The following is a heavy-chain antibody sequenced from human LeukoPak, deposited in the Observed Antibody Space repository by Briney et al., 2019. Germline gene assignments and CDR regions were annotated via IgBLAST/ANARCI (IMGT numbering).Heavy chain of an antibody. D-gene: IGHD2-15*01. Sequence: ASVKVSCKASGYTFTSYAMHWVRQAPGQRLEWMGWINAGNGNTKYSQKFQGRVTITRDTSASTAYMELSSLRSEDTAVYYCARGPKVVVAALNWFDPWGQGTLVTVSS. V-gene: IGHV1-3*01. CDR2: INAGNGNT. CDR3: ARGPKVVVAALNWFDP. J-gene: IGHJ5*02. CDR1: GYTFTSYA.